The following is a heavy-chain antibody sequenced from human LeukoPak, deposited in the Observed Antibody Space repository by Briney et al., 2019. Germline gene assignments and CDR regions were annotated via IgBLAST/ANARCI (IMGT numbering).Heavy chain of an antibody. D-gene: IGHD2/OR15-2a*01. CDR2: VYYSGGS. V-gene: IGHV4-59*01. CDR3: AKGSGWLPEY. CDR1: GGSITNNY. J-gene: IGHJ4*02. Sequence: SETLSLTCTVSGGSITNNYWTWVRQPPGNRLEWIGNVYYSGGSHYNPSLKSRVTISLDTSKNQISLRLNFVTPADTAVYFCAKGSGWLPEYWGQGILVTVSS.